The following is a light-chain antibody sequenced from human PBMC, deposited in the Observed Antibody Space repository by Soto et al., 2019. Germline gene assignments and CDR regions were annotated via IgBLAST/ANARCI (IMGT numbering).Light chain of an antibody. CDR2: GAS. J-gene: IGKJ1*01. V-gene: IGKV3-15*01. CDR1: QSVDIN. Sequence: EIVLTQSPATLSVSPGERVTLSCRASQSVDINLAWYQQKPGQAPRLLTYGASTRATDMSGTFSGRGSGTEFTLTISNLRPEDFAVYYCQQYRSWPRTFGQGTKVDIK. CDR3: QQYRSWPRT.